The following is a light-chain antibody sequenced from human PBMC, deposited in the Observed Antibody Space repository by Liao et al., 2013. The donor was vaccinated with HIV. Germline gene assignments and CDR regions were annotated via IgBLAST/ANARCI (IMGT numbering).Light chain of an antibody. CDR2: YND. CDR1: NIGSKG. V-gene: IGLV3-21*04. J-gene: IGLJ3*02. CDR3: QVWDSSTDWV. Sequence: SYELTQPPSVSVAPGETARITCGGDNIGSKGVHWYQQKPGQAPVLVIYYNDDRPSGISDRFSGSTSENTATLTISRAEAGDEADYYCQVWDSSTDWVFGGGTNLAVL.